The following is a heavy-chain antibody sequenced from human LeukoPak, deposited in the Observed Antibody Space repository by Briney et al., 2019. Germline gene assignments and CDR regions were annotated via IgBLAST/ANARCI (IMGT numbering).Heavy chain of an antibody. CDR1: GYTFTSYG. J-gene: IGHJ4*02. V-gene: IGHV1-18*01. Sequence: ASVKVSCKASGYTFTSYGISWVRQAPGQGLEWMGWISAYNGNTNYAQKLQGRVTMTTDTSTSTAYTELRSLRSDDTAVYYCARGDSSSWLSGGDYWCQGTLVTVSS. D-gene: IGHD6-13*01. CDR2: ISAYNGNT. CDR3: ARGDSSSWLSGGDY.